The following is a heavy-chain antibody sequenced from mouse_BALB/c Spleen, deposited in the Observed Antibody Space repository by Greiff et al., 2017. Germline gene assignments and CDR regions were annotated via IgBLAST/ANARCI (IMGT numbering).Heavy chain of an antibody. D-gene: IGHD1-2*01. CDR1: GYTFTSYW. CDR3: ARWGITTADY. CDR2: INPSNGRT. J-gene: IGHJ2*01. Sequence: QVQLQQPGAELVKPGASVKLSCKASGYTFTSYWMHWVKQRPGQGLEWIGEINPSNGRTNYNEKFKSKATLTVDKSSSTAYMQLSSLTSEDSAVYYCARWGITTADYWGQGTTLTVSS. V-gene: IGHV1S81*02.